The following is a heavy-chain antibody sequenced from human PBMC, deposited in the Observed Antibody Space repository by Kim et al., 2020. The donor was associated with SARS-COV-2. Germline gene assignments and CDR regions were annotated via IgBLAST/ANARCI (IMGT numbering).Heavy chain of an antibody. V-gene: IGHV1-18*01. J-gene: IGHJ3*02. CDR3: ARGSTITIFEGASGATDAFDI. Sequence: ASVKVSCKASGYTFTSYGISWVRQAPGQGLEWMGWISAYNGNTNYAQKLQGRVTMTTDTSTSTAYMELRSLRSDDTAVYYCARGSTITIFEGASGATDAFDIWGQGTMVTVSS. CDR1: GYTFTSYG. CDR2: ISAYNGNT. D-gene: IGHD3-3*01.